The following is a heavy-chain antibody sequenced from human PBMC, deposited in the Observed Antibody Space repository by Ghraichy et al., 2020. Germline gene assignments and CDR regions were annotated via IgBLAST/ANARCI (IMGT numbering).Heavy chain of an antibody. Sequence: SETLSLTCAVSGYSISSGYYWGWIRQPPGKGLEWIGSIYHSGSTYYNPSLKSRVTISVDTSKNQFSLKLSSVTAADTAVYYFVRVVDDIVATGWFDPWGQGTLVTVSS. D-gene: IGHD5-12*01. J-gene: IGHJ5*02. CDR3: VRVVDDIVATGWFDP. CDR2: IYHSGST. CDR1: GYSISSGYY. V-gene: IGHV4-38-2*01.